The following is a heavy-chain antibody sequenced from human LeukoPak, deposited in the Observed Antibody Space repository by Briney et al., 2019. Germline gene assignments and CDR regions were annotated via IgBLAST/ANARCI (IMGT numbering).Heavy chain of an antibody. V-gene: IGHV3-21*01. D-gene: IGHD5-24*01. J-gene: IGHJ4*02. CDR2: ISSSSYI. Sequence: PGGSLRLSCAASGFTFSSYSMNWVRQAPGKGLEWVSSISSSSYIYYADSVKGRFTISRDNAKNSLYLQMNSLRAEDTAVYYCARGDGYRSRYYFDYWGQGTLVTVSS. CDR1: GFTFSSYS. CDR3: ARGDGYRSRYYFDY.